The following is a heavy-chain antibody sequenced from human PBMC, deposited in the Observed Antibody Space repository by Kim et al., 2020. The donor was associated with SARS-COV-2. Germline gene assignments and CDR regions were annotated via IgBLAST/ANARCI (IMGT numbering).Heavy chain of an antibody. D-gene: IGHD4-17*01. CDR2: MYHSGTT. V-gene: IGHV4-39*01. CDR3: ARHRGEFYGVRRWYFDP. CDR1: GVSITRSNYY. J-gene: IGHJ2*01. Sequence: SETLSLTCAVSGVSITRSNYYWGWIRQSPGKGLEWIGAMYHSGTTYYNPSLKSRISISGDTSKNEVSLRLTSVTAADPATYYCARHRGEFYGVRRWYFDPWGRGTPVTVSS.